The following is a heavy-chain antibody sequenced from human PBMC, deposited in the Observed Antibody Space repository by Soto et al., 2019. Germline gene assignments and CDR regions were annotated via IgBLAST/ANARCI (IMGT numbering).Heavy chain of an antibody. CDR3: ARMATFGSLNWFDP. CDR2: MNPGSGDT. D-gene: IGHD3-16*01. Sequence: QVQLVQSGAEVREPGASVKVSCKASGYSFTNNDVSWVRQATGPGLEWMGWMNPGSGDTGYAQKVQSRVTMTRDISIATAYLELSSLRSDDTAIYYCARMATFGSLNWFDPWGQGTLVTVSS. CDR1: GYSFTNND. V-gene: IGHV1-8*01. J-gene: IGHJ5*02.